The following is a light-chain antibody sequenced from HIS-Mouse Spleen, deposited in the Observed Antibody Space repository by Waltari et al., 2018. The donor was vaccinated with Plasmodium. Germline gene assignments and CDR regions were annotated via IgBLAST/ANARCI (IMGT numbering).Light chain of an antibody. V-gene: IGLV3-25*03. Sequence: SYELTQPPSVSVSPGQTARITCSGDALPKQYAYWYQQKPGQAPVMVIYKDSERPSGIPGRFSGSSSGTTVTLTISGVQAEDEADYDCQSADSSGTYQVFGGGTKLTVL. CDR1: ALPKQY. J-gene: IGLJ2*01. CDR3: QSADSSGTYQV. CDR2: KDS.